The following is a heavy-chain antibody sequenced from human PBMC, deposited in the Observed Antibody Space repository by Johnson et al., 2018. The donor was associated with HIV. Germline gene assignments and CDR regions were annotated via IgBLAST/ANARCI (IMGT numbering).Heavy chain of an antibody. D-gene: IGHD2-15*01. CDR3: ARDPRGLGVGPGEAFDI. CDR1: GITVGTNY. CDR2: IFSVGEG. J-gene: IGHJ3*02. V-gene: IGHV3-66*02. Sequence: VQLVESGGGLVQPGGSLRLSCAASGITVGTNYMRWVRQAPGKGLEWVSVIFSVGEGYYADSVKGRFTIARDNSKNTLYLQMNSLRAEDTAVYYCARDPRGLGVGPGEAFDIWGQGTMVTVSS.